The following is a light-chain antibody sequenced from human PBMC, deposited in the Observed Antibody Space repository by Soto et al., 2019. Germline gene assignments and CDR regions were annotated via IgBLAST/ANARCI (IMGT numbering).Light chain of an antibody. CDR1: SSDVGAYNY. J-gene: IGLJ3*02. CDR3: TSYAGSNIWV. CDR2: EVS. V-gene: IGLV2-8*01. Sequence: QSALTQPPSASGSHGQSVTISCTGTSSDVGAYNYVSWYQQYPGKAPKLMIYEVSKRPSGVPDRFSGSKSGKTASLTASGLQPEDEADYYCTSYAGSNIWVFGGGTKVTVL.